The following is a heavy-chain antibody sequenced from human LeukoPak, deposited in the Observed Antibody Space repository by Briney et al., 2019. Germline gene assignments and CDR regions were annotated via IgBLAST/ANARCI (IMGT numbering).Heavy chain of an antibody. Sequence: GGSLRLSCAASGFTFTTNAMSWVRQAPGKGLEWVSSISSSSSYIYYADSVKGRFTISRDNAKNSLYLQMNSLRAEDTAVYYCARGGMTTVTNGVYYFDYWGQGTLVTVSS. CDR2: ISSSSSYI. J-gene: IGHJ4*02. CDR3: ARGGMTTVTNGVYYFDY. V-gene: IGHV3-21*01. D-gene: IGHD4-17*01. CDR1: GFTFTTNA.